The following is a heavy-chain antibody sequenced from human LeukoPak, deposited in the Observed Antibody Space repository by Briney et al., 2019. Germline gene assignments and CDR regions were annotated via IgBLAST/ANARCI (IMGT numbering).Heavy chain of an antibody. CDR3: ARHHSSGYYRDAFDI. CDR1: GGSISSYY. CDR2: IYTSGST. V-gene: IGHV4-4*07. Sequence: PSETLSLTCTVSGGSISSYYWSWIRQPAGEGLEWIGRIYTSGSTNYNPSLKSRVTMSVDTSKNQFSLRLSSVTAADTAVYYCARHHSSGYYRDAFDIWGQGTMLTVSS. J-gene: IGHJ3*02. D-gene: IGHD3-22*01.